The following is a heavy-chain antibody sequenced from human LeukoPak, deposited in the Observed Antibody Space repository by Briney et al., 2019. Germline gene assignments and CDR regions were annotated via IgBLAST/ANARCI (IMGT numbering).Heavy chain of an antibody. CDR3: ARTYGSGSYDVGMDV. V-gene: IGHV4-4*02. Sequence: SGTLSLTCTVSGVSITTNNWWTWVRQPPGKGLEWIAEIYYTGTGSANYNPSLKSRVSISVDQSKNQFSLKLSSVTAADTAVYYCARTYGSGSYDVGMDVWGQGTTVTVSS. D-gene: IGHD3-10*01. J-gene: IGHJ6*02. CDR1: GVSITTNNW. CDR2: IYYTGTGSA.